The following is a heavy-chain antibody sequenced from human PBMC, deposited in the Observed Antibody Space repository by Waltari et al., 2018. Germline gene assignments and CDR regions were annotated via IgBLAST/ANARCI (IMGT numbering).Heavy chain of an antibody. D-gene: IGHD2-2*01. CDR2: IDPSDSFR. J-gene: IGHJ4*02. V-gene: IGHV5-10-1*01. CDR3: VRHRTTYPLEIDY. Sequence: EVQLVQSGAEVKKPEESLRISCEGSGYSFTSHWISWVRQMPGKGLEWVGRIDPSDSFRNYGPAFEGPVPISVDQSLRTAYLQWDSLMASDTAIYYCVRHRTTYPLEIDYWGQGTLVTVSS. CDR1: GYSFTSHW.